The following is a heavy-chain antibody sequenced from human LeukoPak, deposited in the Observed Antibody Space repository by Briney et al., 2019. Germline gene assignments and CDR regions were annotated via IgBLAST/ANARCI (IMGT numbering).Heavy chain of an antibody. Sequence: GGSLRLSCAASGFTFSSYEMNWVRQAPGKGLEWVSYISSSGSTIYYADSVKGRFTISRDNAKNSLYLQMNSLRAEDTAVYYCARARGEYCSGGSCYSDYWGQGTLVTVSS. CDR1: GFTFSSYE. V-gene: IGHV3-48*03. CDR2: ISSSGSTI. D-gene: IGHD2-15*01. CDR3: ARARGEYCSGGSCYSDY. J-gene: IGHJ4*02.